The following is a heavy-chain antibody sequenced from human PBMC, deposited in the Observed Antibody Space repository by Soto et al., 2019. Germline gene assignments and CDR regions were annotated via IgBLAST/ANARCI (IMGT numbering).Heavy chain of an antibody. CDR1: GYTFTGYY. D-gene: IGHD6-6*01. J-gene: IGHJ4*02. V-gene: IGHV1-2*02. Sequence: GASVKVSCKASGYTFTGYYMHWVRQAPGQGLEWMGWINPNSGGTNYAQKFQGRVTMTRDTSISTAYMELSRLRSDDTAVYYCASDSSSSWGGFDYWGQGTLVTVSS. CDR2: INPNSGGT. CDR3: ASDSSSSWGGFDY.